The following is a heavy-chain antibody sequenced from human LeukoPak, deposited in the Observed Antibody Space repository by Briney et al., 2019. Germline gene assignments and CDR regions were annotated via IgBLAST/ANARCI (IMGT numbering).Heavy chain of an antibody. D-gene: IGHD1-14*01. CDR3: ARIDRTYVSFDY. CDR1: GFSLDTDGMC. J-gene: IGHJ4*02. V-gene: IGHV2-70*11. CDR2: IDWEDDK. Sequence: SGPTLVKPTQTLTLTCTFSGFSLDTDGMCVSWMRQSPVKALEWLARIDWEDDKYYTSSLKTRLAISKDTSKNQVVLTMSNMEPVDTASYYCARIDRTYVSFDYWGQGILVTVSS.